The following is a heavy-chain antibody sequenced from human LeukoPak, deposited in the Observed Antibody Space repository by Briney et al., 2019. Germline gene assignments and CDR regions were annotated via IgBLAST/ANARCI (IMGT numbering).Heavy chain of an antibody. D-gene: IGHD6-13*01. CDR1: GFTFSDYG. J-gene: IGHJ4*02. CDR2: IRYDGSDK. Sequence: PAGSLRLSCAASGFTFSDYGMHWVCQAPGKGLERVAFIRYDGSDKYYADSVKGRFTISRDNSKNTLYVQMNTLRAEDTAVYYCAKDIGRSSYYYFDYWGQGTLVTVSS. CDR3: AKDIGRSSYYYFDY. V-gene: IGHV3-30*02.